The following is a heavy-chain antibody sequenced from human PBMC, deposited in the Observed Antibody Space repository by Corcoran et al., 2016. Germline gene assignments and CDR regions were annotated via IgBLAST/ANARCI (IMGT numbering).Heavy chain of an antibody. D-gene: IGHD6-19*01. CDR3: GRVGHSSGWSGGDY. J-gene: IGHJ4*02. V-gene: IGHV3-33*01. Sequence: QVQLVESGGGVVQPGRSLRLSCAASGFSFSNYGMHWVRQAPGRGLEWVAVIWHDGSNQYYANSVKGRFTISSDNTKNTVYLQMNSLRVEDTAVYHCGRVGHSSGWSGGDYWGQGTLVTVSS. CDR1: GFSFSNYG. CDR2: IWHDGSNQ.